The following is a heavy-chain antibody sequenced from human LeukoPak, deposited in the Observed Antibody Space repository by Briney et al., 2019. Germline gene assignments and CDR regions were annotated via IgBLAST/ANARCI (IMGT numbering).Heavy chain of an antibody. CDR1: GYTFTGYY. J-gene: IGHJ4*02. V-gene: IGHV1-2*02. Sequence: GASVKVSCKASGYTFTGYYMHWVRQAPGQGLEWMGWINPNSGGTNYAQKFQGRVTTTRDTSISTAYMELSRLRSDDTAVYYCARSRGMTTVTLYYFDYWGQGTLVTVSS. D-gene: IGHD4-17*01. CDR3: ARSRGMTTVTLYYFDY. CDR2: INPNSGGT.